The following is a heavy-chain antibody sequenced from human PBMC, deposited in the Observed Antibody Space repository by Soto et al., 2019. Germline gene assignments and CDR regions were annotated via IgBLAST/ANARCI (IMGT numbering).Heavy chain of an antibody. V-gene: IGHV1-69*13. CDR1: GGTFSSYA. J-gene: IGHJ5*02. CDR3: ARVVVVAATYNWFDP. CDR2: IIPIFGTA. D-gene: IGHD2-15*01. Sequence: ASVKVSCKASGGTFSSYAISWVRQTPGQGLEWMGGIIPIFGTANYAQKFQGRVTITADESTSTAYMELSSLRSEDTAVYHCARVVVVAATYNWFDPLGPGNPGHRSS.